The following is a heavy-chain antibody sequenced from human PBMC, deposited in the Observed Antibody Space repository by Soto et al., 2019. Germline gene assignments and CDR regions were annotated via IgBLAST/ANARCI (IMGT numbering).Heavy chain of an antibody. J-gene: IGHJ6*02. Sequence: GGSLRLSCAASGFTFSSYGMHWVRQAPGKGLEWVAVISYDGSNKYYADSVKGRFTISRDNSKNTLYLQMNSLRAEDTAVYYCAKKDETLFYHYYGMDVWGQGTTVTVSS. CDR2: ISYDGSNK. CDR3: AKKDETLFYHYYGMDV. V-gene: IGHV3-30*18. D-gene: IGHD2-15*01. CDR1: GFTFSSYG.